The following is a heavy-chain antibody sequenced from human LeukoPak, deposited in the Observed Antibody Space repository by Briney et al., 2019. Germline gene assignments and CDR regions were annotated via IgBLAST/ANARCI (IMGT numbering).Heavy chain of an antibody. Sequence: GGSLRLSCAASGFTFNSYAMTWVRQAPEKELEWVSSIIDSGISTYYGDSVKGRFTISRDNSKNTLYLQMNSLRAEDTAVYYCAKGSRGSYDYWGQGTLVTVSS. CDR2: IIDSGIST. CDR1: GFTFNSYA. J-gene: IGHJ4*02. D-gene: IGHD1-26*01. V-gene: IGHV3-23*01. CDR3: AKGSRGSYDY.